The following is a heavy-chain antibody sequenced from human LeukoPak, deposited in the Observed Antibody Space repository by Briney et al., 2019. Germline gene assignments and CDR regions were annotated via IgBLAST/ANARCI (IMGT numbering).Heavy chain of an antibody. CDR3: AREGAGPAAINYFDY. J-gene: IGHJ4*02. D-gene: IGHD2-2*02. CDR1: GFTFSSYA. Sequence: GGSLRLSCAASGFTFSSYAMSWVRQAPGKGLEWVSTLGGSGGSTYYADSVKGRFTISRDNSKNRLYLQMNSLRVEDTAVYYCAREGAGPAAINYFDYWGQGTLVTVSS. CDR2: LGGSGGST. V-gene: IGHV3-23*01.